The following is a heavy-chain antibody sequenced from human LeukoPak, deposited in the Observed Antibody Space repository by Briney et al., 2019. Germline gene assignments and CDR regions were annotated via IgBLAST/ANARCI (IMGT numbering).Heavy chain of an antibody. CDR3: ARDHLGPITMVRRGLFDI. J-gene: IGHJ3*02. D-gene: IGHD3-10*01. CDR1: GFTFSSYS. V-gene: IGHV3-21*01. Sequence: GGSLRLSCAASGFTFSSYSMNWVRQAPGKGLEWVSSISSSSSYIYYADSMKGRFTISRDNAKNSLYLQMNSLRAEDTAVYYRARDHLGPITMVRRGLFDIWGQGT. CDR2: ISSSSSYI.